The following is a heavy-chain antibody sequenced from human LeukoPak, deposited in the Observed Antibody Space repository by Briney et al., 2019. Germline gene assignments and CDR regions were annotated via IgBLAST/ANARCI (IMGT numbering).Heavy chain of an antibody. V-gene: IGHV1-2*06. CDR3: ARDKRSTAGNWFDP. CDR2: INPNSGGA. D-gene: IGHD1-14*01. Sequence: ASVKVSCKASGYTFTDYYIHWVRQAPGQGLEWMGRINPNSGGANYAQRFQGRVTVTRDTSISTAYMELSTLRSGDAAVYYSARDKRSTAGNWFDPWGQGTLVTVSS. CDR1: GYTFTDYY. J-gene: IGHJ5*02.